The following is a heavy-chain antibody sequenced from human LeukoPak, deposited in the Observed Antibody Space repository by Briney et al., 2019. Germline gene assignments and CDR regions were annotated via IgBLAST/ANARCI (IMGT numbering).Heavy chain of an antibody. J-gene: IGHJ4*02. CDR1: GGSISSYY. CDR2: IYYSGST. D-gene: IGHD3-22*01. Sequence: PSETLSLTCTASGGSISSYYWSWIRQPPGKGLEWIGYIYYSGSTNYNPSLKSRVTISVDTSKNQFSLKLSSVTAADTAVYYCARGPSYDVWLPPDYFDYWGQGTLVTVSS. CDR3: ARGPSYDVWLPPDYFDY. V-gene: IGHV4-59*01.